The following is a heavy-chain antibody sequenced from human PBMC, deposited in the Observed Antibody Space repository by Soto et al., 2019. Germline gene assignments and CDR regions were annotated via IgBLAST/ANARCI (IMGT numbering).Heavy chain of an antibody. V-gene: IGHV3-23*01. J-gene: IGHJ6*02. Sequence: EVQLLESGGDLVQPGGSLRLSCAASGFTFSSYDMTWVRQVPGKGLEWVSGISSSGGRTYYADSGKGRFTTSRDNSKNTLYGQMNSLRADATAVYYCARYVSGSTDYSGMAVWGQRTTVTVSS. CDR1: GFTFSSYD. CDR3: ARYVSGSTDYSGMAV. D-gene: IGHD3-10*01. CDR2: ISSSGGRT.